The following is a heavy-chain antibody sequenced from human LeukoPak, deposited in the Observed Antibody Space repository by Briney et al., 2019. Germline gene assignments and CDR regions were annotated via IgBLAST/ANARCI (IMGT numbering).Heavy chain of an antibody. J-gene: IGHJ5*01. CDR1: GGSISSSSYY. CDR2: IYYSGTT. Sequence: SETLSLTCTLSGGSISSSSYYWGWIRQPPGKGLEWIGNIYYSGTTYYNPSLKSRVTISVDTSKNQFSLKVSSVTAADRAVYYCARGGQQRNWFDSWGQGTLVTVSS. CDR3: ARGGQQRNWFDS. D-gene: IGHD1-1*01. V-gene: IGHV4-39*02.